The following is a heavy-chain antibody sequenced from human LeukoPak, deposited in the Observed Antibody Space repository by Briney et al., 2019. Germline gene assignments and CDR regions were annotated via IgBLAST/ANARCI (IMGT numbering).Heavy chain of an antibody. Sequence: GGSLRLSCAASGFTFSTYSMNWVRQAPGKGLEWVGRIKSKTDGGTIDYAAPVKGRFTISRDDSKNTLFLQMNSLKAEDTAVYYCSTDGGAGSSGYLAYWGQGTLVTVSS. D-gene: IGHD3-22*01. CDR3: STDGGAGSSGYLAY. CDR1: GFTFSTYS. V-gene: IGHV3-15*01. CDR2: IKSKTDGGTI. J-gene: IGHJ4*02.